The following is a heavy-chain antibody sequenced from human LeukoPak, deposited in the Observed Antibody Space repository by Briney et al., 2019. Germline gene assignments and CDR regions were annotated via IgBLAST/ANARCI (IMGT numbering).Heavy chain of an antibody. CDR2: INHSGST. J-gene: IGHJ4*02. Sequence: SETLSLTCAVYGGSFSGYYWSWIRQPPGKGLEWIGEINHSGSTNYNPSLKSRVTISVDTSKNQFSLKLRPVPAADTAVYYCARGTSGLGIFGVAWCDYWGQGTLVTVSS. CDR3: ARGTSGLGIFGVAWCDY. CDR1: GGSFSGYY. D-gene: IGHD3-3*01. V-gene: IGHV4-34*01.